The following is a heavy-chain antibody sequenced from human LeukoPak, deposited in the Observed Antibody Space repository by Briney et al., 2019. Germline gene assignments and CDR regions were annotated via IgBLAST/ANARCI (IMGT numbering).Heavy chain of an antibody. D-gene: IGHD2-15*01. V-gene: IGHV3-74*01. CDR2: MNSDGSST. Sequence: GGSLRLSCAASGFSFSRYWMHWVRQAPGKGLVWVSRMNSDGSSTNYADSVKGRFTISRDNSKNALYLQMNSLRAEDTAVYYCARGSKDRYPDYWGQGTLVTVSS. J-gene: IGHJ4*02. CDR1: GFSFSRYW. CDR3: ARGSKDRYPDY.